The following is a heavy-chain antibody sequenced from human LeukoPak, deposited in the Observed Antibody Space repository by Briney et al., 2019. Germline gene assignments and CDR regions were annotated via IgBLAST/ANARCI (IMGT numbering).Heavy chain of an antibody. Sequence: ASVKVSCKASGYTFTGYYIHWVRQAPGQGLEWMGWINPNSGGTNYAQKFQGRVAMTRDTSISTAYMELSRLRSDHTAVYLCARGEHNSGLYINVDYWGQGTLVTVSS. J-gene: IGHJ4*02. D-gene: IGHD6-19*01. V-gene: IGHV1-2*02. CDR1: GYTFTGYY. CDR3: ARGEHNSGLYINVDY. CDR2: INPNSGGT.